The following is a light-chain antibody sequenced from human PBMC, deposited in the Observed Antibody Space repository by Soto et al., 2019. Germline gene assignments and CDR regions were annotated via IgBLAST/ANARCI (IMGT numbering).Light chain of an antibody. Sequence: QSVLTQPASVSGSPGQSITISCTGTSSDVGSYNLVSWYQHHPGKAPKLMMYEGTKRPSGVSNRFSGSKSGTTASLTISGLQAEDEADYYCCSYAGSDYVFGTGTKVTVL. CDR2: EGT. J-gene: IGLJ1*01. V-gene: IGLV2-23*01. CDR3: CSYAGSDYV. CDR1: SSDVGSYNL.